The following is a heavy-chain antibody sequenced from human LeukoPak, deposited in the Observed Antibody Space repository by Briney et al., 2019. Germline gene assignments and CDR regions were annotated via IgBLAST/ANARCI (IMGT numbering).Heavy chain of an antibody. D-gene: IGHD5-18*01. J-gene: IGHJ4*02. CDR1: GXSISSGGYS. V-gene: IGHV4-30-2*01. CDR3: ARGSRYSYGL. CDR2: IYHSGST. Sequence: SQTLSLTCAVSGXSISSGGYSWSWIRPPPGKGLEWIGYIYHSGSTYYNPSLKSRVTISVDRSKNQFSLKLSSVTAADTAVYYCARGSRYSYGLWGQGTLVTVSS.